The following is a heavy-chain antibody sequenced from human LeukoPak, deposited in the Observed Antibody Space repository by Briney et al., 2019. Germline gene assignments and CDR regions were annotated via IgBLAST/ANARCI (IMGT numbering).Heavy chain of an antibody. V-gene: IGHV3-66*01. CDR2: IYSGGST. CDR1: GFTVSSNC. CDR3: ARDGATMYDAFDI. D-gene: IGHD3-10*02. J-gene: IGHJ3*02. Sequence: GGSLRLSCAASGFTVSSNCMSWVRQAPGKGLEWVSVIYSGGSTYYADSVKGRFTISRDNSKNTLYLQMNSLRAEDTAVYYCARDGATMYDAFDIWGQGTMVTVSS.